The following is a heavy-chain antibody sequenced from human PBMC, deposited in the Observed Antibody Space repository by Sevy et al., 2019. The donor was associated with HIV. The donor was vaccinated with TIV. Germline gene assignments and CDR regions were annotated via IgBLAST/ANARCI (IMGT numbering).Heavy chain of an antibody. Sequence: SETLSLTCTVSGGSITSLYWNWIRQPPGKGLEWSANIYYNGHINYNPSLTSRVTLSLDTSKNQFSLRLGSVTAADTAMYYCAGENAWGRGYSWGQGTLVTVSS. J-gene: IGHJ4*02. V-gene: IGHV4-59*08. CDR3: AGENAWGRGYS. D-gene: IGHD1-26*01. CDR1: GGSITSLY. CDR2: IYYNGHI.